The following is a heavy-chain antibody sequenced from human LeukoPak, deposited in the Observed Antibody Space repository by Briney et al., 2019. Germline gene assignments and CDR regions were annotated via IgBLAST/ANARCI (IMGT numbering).Heavy chain of an antibody. CDR1: GFTFSSYA. D-gene: IGHD2-2*01. CDR3: AKDGGYCSSTSCRVWFDP. Sequence: PGGSLRLSCAASGFTFSSYAMSWVRQAPGKGLEWVSAISGSGGSTYYADSVKGRFTISRDNSKNTLYLQMNSLRAEDTAVYYCAKDGGYCSSTSCRVWFDPWGQGTLITVSS. J-gene: IGHJ5*02. V-gene: IGHV3-23*01. CDR2: ISGSGGST.